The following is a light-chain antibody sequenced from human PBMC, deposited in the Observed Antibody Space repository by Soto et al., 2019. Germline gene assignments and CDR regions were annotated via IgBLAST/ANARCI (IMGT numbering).Light chain of an antibody. J-gene: IGKJ1*01. CDR1: QSISTW. V-gene: IGKV1-5*01. Sequence: DIQMTQSPSTLSAYVGDRVTFTCRASQSISTWLAWYQQKPGKAPKLLIYDASSMQSDVPSRFSGSGSGTEFTLTISTLTIDDFASYYCQQYLNYATFGQGTKVESK. CDR3: QQYLNYAT. CDR2: DAS.